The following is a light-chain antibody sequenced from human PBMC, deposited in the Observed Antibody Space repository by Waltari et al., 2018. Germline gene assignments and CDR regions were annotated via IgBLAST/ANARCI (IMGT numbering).Light chain of an antibody. Sequence: EIVLTQSPATLSLSPGERATLSCRASQSVSSYLAWYQQKPGQAPRLLIYDASNRATGIPARFSGSGSGTDFTLTINRLEPEDFAVYFCQQCGVSPYTFGQGTNLEI. V-gene: IGKV3-11*01. CDR1: QSVSSY. J-gene: IGKJ2*01. CDR2: DAS. CDR3: QQCGVSPYT.